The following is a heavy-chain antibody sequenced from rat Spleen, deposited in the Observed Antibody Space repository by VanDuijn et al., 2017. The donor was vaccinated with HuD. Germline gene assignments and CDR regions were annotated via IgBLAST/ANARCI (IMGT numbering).Heavy chain of an antibody. CDR1: GFTFTDFY. V-gene: IGHV7-7*01. D-gene: IGHD3-8*01. CDR2: IRNKANGYTT. Sequence: EVKLLESGGGLVQPGGSMRLSCAASGFTFTDFYMNWIRQPAGKAPEWLGFIRNKANGYTTEYNPSVKGRFTISRDNTQNMLYLQMNTLRAEDTATYYCARWGVSPFFDYWGQGVMVTVSS. CDR3: ARWGVSPFFDY. J-gene: IGHJ2*01.